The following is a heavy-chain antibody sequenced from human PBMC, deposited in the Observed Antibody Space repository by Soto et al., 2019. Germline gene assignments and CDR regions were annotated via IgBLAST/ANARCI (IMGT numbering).Heavy chain of an antibody. D-gene: IGHD3-3*01. V-gene: IGHV3-23*01. CDR1: GFTFSSYA. Sequence: EVQLLESGGGLVQPGWSLRLSCAASGFTFSSYAMSWVRQAPGKGLEWVSAISGSGGSTYYADSVKGRFTISRDNSKNTLYLPMKSLRAEDTAVYYCAEELDDFWSGDAFDIWGKGTMVTVSS. J-gene: IGHJ3*02. CDR2: ISGSGGST. CDR3: AEELDDFWSGDAFDI.